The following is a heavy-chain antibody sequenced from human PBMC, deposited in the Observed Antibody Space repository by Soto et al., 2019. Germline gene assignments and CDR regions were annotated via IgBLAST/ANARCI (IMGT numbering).Heavy chain of an antibody. CDR2: ISGHNGNT. D-gene: IGHD3-3*02. CDR3: ARSGIIGTAAHLLLMHV. J-gene: IGHJ6*03. Sequence: ASVKVSCKASGYMFRSYGISWVRQAPGKGLEWMGYISGHNGNTNHAQKFQDRVTLTTDSSTSTAYMELRSLKSDDTAVYYCARSGIIGTAAHLLLMHVWGKGTTVTVSS. V-gene: IGHV1-18*01. CDR1: GYMFRSYG.